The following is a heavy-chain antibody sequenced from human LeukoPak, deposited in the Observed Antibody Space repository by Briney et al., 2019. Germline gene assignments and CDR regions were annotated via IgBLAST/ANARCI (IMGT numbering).Heavy chain of an antibody. V-gene: IGHV3-33*06. D-gene: IGHD3-16*01. J-gene: IGHJ4*02. Sequence: GRSLRLSCAASGFTFSNYGMQWVRQAPGKGLEWVAVIWYDGSNEDYADSVKGRFTISRDNSKNTLYLQMNSLRAEDTAVFYCVKDRMMVYDYWGQGTLVTASS. CDR2: IWYDGSNE. CDR1: GFTFSNYG. CDR3: VKDRMMVYDY.